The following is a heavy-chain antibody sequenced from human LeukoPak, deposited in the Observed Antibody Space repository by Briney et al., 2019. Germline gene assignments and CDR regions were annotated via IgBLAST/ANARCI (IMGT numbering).Heavy chain of an antibody. V-gene: IGHV4-30-4*01. Sequence: PSETLSLTCTVSGGSISSGDYYWSWIRQPPGKGLEWIGNIYYSGATYYSPSLESQITISLDTSKNQFSLKLTSVTAADTAVYFCARGARRGHFDYWGQGTLVTVSS. CDR1: GGSISSGDYY. J-gene: IGHJ4*02. CDR2: IYYSGAT. D-gene: IGHD3-10*01. CDR3: ARGARRGHFDY.